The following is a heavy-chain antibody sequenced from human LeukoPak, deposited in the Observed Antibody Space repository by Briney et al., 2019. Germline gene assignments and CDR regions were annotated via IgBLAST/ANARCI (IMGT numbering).Heavy chain of an antibody. CDR3: ARDNDSRDPPHFDY. CDR1: GYTFTSYG. J-gene: IGHJ4*02. V-gene: IGHV1-18*01. CDR2: ISTYNGKT. Sequence: ASVKVSCKTSGYTFTSYGISWVRQAPGQGLEWMGWISTYNGKTNYAQKVQDRVTVTTDTSTNTAYMELRSLTSDDTAVYYCARDNDSRDPPHFDYWGQGTLVTVSS. D-gene: IGHD3-16*01.